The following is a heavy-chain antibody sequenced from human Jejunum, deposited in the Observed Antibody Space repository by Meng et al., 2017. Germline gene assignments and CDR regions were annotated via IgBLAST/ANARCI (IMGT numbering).Heavy chain of an antibody. J-gene: IGHJ4*02. D-gene: IGHD1-26*01. V-gene: IGHV4-61*08. CDR1: GGSVSSAGYQ. CDR2: AST. Sequence: QVQWERAGPGLVRPSDTPSLICSVSGGSVSSAGYQWSWIRQPPGKGLEWIGYASTNYNPSLKSRVTISVDTSKNQFSLRLTSVTAADTAVYYCARDHMGSLDYWGQGILVTVSS. CDR3: ARDHMGSLDY.